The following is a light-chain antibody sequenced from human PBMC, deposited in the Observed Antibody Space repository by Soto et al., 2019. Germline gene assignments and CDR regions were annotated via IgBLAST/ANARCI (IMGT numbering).Light chain of an antibody. CDR1: QSVLSSSNNKNY. Sequence: DIVMTQSPDSLAVSLGERATINCKSSQSVLSSSNNKNYLAWYQQKPGQPPKVLIYWASTRESGVPDRFSGSGSGTEFTLTISSLQPEDFASYYCQQYNSYSTFGQGTKVDIK. CDR2: WAS. V-gene: IGKV4-1*01. CDR3: QQYNSYST. J-gene: IGKJ1*01.